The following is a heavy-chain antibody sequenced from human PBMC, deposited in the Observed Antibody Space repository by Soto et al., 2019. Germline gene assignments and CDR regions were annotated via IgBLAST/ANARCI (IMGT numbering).Heavy chain of an antibody. CDR2: ISYDGSNQ. V-gene: IGHV3-30*18. Sequence: GGSLRLSCAGSGFTLSDHYIDWVRQAPDKGLEWVALISYDGSNQYYADSVKGRFTISRDNSKNTLFLQMNSLRADDTAVYYCAKDQASGQGSFDSWGQGTLVTVSS. CDR3: AKDQASGQGSFDS. J-gene: IGHJ4*02. CDR1: GFTLSDHY.